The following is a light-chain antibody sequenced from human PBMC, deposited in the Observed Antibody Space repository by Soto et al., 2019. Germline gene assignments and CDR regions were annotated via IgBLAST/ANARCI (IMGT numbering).Light chain of an antibody. CDR1: SSDVGGYNY. Sequence: QSALTQPASVSGSPGQSITISCTGTSSDVGGYNYVSWYQQHPGKAPKFMIYDVSNRPSGVSTRFSGSKSGNTASLTISGLRAENEVDYYSNSYTPTTPRQLVFGTGTK. CDR3: NSYTPTTPRQLV. V-gene: IGLV2-14*01. CDR2: DVS. J-gene: IGLJ1*01.